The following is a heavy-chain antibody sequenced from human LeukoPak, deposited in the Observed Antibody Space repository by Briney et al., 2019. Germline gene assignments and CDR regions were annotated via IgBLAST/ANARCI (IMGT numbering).Heavy chain of an antibody. V-gene: IGHV3-53*01. CDR2: IYSGGST. CDR3: ARVGNDFWSGYDYYYMDV. CDR1: GFTVSSNY. D-gene: IGHD3-3*01. J-gene: IGHJ6*03. Sequence: GGSLRLSCAASGFTVSSNYMTWVRQAPGKGLEWVAVIYSGGSTYYADSVKGRFTISRDNSKDTLYLQMNSLRAEDTAVYYCARVGNDFWSGYDYYYMDVWGKGTTVTVSS.